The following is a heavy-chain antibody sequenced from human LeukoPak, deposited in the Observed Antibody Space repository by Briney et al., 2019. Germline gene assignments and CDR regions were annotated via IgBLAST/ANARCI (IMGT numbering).Heavy chain of an antibody. V-gene: IGHV3-21*01. Sequence: PGGSLRLSCAASGFTFTSYDMNWVRQAPGKGLEWVSSISTSSAHIYYADSVKGRFTVSSDNAKNSLYLQMNSLRAEDTAVYYCARGGSFFDYWGQGTLVTVSS. CDR3: ARGGSFFDY. D-gene: IGHD1-26*01. CDR1: GFTFTSYD. CDR2: ISTSSAHI. J-gene: IGHJ4*02.